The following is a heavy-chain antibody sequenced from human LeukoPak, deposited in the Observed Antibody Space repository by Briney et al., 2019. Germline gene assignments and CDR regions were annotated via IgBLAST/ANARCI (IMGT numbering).Heavy chain of an antibody. V-gene: IGHV1-18*01. CDR3: ARVHYDFWSGPYYFDY. J-gene: IGHJ4*02. CDR2: ISVYNGKT. Sequence: AFVKVSCKASGYTFNSYGISWVRQSPGQGLEWLGWISVYNGKTNYAQKLQGRVTMTTDASTSTAYMELRSLRSDDTAVYYCARVHYDFWSGPYYFDYWGQGTLVTVSS. CDR1: GYTFNSYG. D-gene: IGHD3-3*01.